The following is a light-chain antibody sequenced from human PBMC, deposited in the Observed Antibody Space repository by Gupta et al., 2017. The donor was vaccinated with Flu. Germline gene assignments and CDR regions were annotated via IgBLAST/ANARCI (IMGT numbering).Light chain of an antibody. V-gene: IGLV3-21*02. Sequence: SSLLTQPPSIPVPPGQTARITGGGNNIGSKSVHCYQQKPGEAPVVVVHEDGVRPSGIPERFSGSNSGNTATLTISRVEAGDEADYYCKVWDSSSDHWVFGGGTKLTVL. J-gene: IGLJ3*02. CDR2: EDG. CDR3: KVWDSSSDHWV. CDR1: NIGSKS.